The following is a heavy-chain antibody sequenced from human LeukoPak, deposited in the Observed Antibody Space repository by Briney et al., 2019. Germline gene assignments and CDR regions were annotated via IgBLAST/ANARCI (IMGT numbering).Heavy chain of an antibody. CDR2: GDYSGGT. V-gene: IGHV4-39*07. J-gene: IGHJ4*02. CDR3: ARDELYSGSPFDY. Sequence: SETLSLTCTVSGDSFTSVTDYWAWIRQPPGKGLEWIATGDYSGGTYYNPSLESRVAISADMSKNQISLKLTSVTGADTAVYYCARDELYSGSPFDYWGQGTLVTVSS. D-gene: IGHD1-26*01. CDR1: GDSFTSVTDY.